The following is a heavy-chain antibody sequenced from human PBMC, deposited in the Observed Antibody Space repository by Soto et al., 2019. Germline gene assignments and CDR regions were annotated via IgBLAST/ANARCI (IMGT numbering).Heavy chain of an antibody. CDR3: AADKLERRDYYYGMDV. V-gene: IGHV1-58*01. CDR2: IVVGSGNT. J-gene: IGHJ6*02. D-gene: IGHD1-1*01. CDR1: GFTFTSSA. Sequence: ASVKVSCKASGFTFTSSAVQWVRQARGQRLEWIGWIVVGSGNTNYAQKFQERVTITRDMSTSTAYMELSSLRSEDTAVYYCAADKLERRDYYYGMDVWGQGTTVTVSS.